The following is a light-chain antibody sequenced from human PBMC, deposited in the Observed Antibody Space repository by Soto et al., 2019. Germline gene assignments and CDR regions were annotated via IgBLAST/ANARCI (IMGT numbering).Light chain of an antibody. CDR3: QQSSTTPFT. CDR1: QSISRS. V-gene: IGKV1-39*01. J-gene: IGKJ3*01. CDR2: ATS. Sequence: DIQMIQSPSSLSASVGDRVTITCRANQSISRSLNWYQQKPGKAPKVLIYATSYLQSGVPSRFSVSGSGTDFTLTISSLQPQDFATYYCQQSSTTPFTFGPGTKVDIK.